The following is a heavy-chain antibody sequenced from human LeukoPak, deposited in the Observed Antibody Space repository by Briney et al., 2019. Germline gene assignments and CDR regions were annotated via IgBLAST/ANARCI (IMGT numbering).Heavy chain of an antibody. D-gene: IGHD2-2*01. CDR1: GYTFTGYY. Sequence: ASVKVSCKASGYTFTGYYMHWVRQAPGQGLEWMGWINPNSGGTNYAQKFQGRVTMTRDTSISTAYMELSRLRSDDTAVYYCARGPAASTSTYYYYYGMDVWGQGTTVTVSS. J-gene: IGHJ6*02. V-gene: IGHV1-2*02. CDR3: ARGPAASTSTYYYYYGMDV. CDR2: INPNSGGT.